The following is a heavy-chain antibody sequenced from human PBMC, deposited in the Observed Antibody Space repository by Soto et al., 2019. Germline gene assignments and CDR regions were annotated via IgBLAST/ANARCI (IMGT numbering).Heavy chain of an antibody. V-gene: IGHV3-23*01. CDR3: AKGGSSSWYSGRFDP. D-gene: IGHD6-13*01. CDR2: ISGSTGSI. J-gene: IGHJ5*02. Sequence: EVQLLDSGGGLVQPGGSLRLSCAASGCIFSNCAMTWVRQAPGKGLEWVSGISGSTGSIHYADSAKGRFTISRDNSKNTLYLQMNSLRAEDTAVYYCAKGGSSSWYSGRFDPWGQGTLVTVSS. CDR1: GCIFSNCA.